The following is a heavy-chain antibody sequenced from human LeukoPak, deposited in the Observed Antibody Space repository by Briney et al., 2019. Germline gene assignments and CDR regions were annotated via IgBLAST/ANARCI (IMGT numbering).Heavy chain of an antibody. CDR1: GGSISSKTYY. J-gene: IGHJ4*02. D-gene: IGHD4-17*01. CDR2: KSNSGSS. CDR3: ARQPNGDSGGYFDS. Sequence: SSETLSLTYTVSGGSISSKTYYWGWIRQPPGKGLESIGSKSNSGSSFYNPSLKSRVTMSIDTPNNQFSLKLDSVTAADTAVYFCARQPNGDSGGYFDSWGQGVLVTVSS. V-gene: IGHV4-39*07.